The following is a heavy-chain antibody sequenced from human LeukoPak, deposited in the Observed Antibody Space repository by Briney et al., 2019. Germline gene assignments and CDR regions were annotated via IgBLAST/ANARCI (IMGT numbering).Heavy chain of an antibody. J-gene: IGHJ6*02. Sequence: SQTLSLTCTVSGGSISSGGYYWSWIRQHPGKGLEWIGYIYYSGSTYYNPSLKSRVTISVDTSKNQFSLKLSSVTAAETAVYYCARDGTKLLGYGMDVWGQGTTVTVSS. D-gene: IGHD3-16*01. CDR3: ARDGTKLLGYGMDV. V-gene: IGHV4-31*03. CDR2: IYYSGST. CDR1: GGSISSGGYY.